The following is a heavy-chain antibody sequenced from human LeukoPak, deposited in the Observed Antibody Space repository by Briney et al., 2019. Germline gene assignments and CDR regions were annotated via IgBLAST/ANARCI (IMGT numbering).Heavy chain of an antibody. Sequence: GGSLRLSCAASGFTFSSYSMNWVRQAPGEGLEWVSYISSLSGTIYYADSVKGRFTISRDNAKNSVYLQMDSLRAEDTAVYYCARPYLEWSLKFYMDVWGKGTTVTVSS. V-gene: IGHV3-48*01. CDR2: ISSLSGTI. CDR3: ARPYLEWSLKFYMDV. D-gene: IGHD3-3*02. CDR1: GFTFSSYS. J-gene: IGHJ6*03.